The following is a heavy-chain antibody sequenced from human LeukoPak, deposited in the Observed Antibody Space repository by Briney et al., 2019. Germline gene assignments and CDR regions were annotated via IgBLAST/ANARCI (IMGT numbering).Heavy chain of an antibody. Sequence: GGSLRLSCAASGFTFSSHSMHWVRQAPGKGLEWVAFVRSDGTTKYYADSVKGRFTISRDNSKNTMYLQMNSLRAEDTAVYYCAKDQPRAYFDYWGQGTLVTVSS. V-gene: IGHV3-30*02. CDR3: AKDQPRAYFDY. D-gene: IGHD2-2*01. J-gene: IGHJ4*02. CDR2: VRSDGTTK. CDR1: GFTFSSHS.